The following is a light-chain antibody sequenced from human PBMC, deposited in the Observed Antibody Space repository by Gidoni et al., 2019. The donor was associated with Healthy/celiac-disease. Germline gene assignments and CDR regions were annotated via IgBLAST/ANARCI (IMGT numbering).Light chain of an antibody. CDR1: QSVLYSSNNKNY. CDR3: QRYYSTPVT. J-gene: IGKJ2*01. CDR2: WAS. Sequence: DIVMTQSPDSLAVSLGERATINCKSSQSVLYSSNNKNYLAWYQQKPGQPPKLLIYWASTRESGVPDRFGGSGSGTDFTLTISSLHAEDVAVYCCQRYYSTPVTFGQGTKLEIK. V-gene: IGKV4-1*01.